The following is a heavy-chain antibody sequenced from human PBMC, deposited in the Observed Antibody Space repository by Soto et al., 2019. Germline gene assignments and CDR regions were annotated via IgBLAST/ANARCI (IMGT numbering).Heavy chain of an antibody. Sequence: QVQLQESGPGPVKPSETLSLTCTVSGGSISAYYLIWIRQSAAKGLEWIGRVYVSGSTNYNPSLESRVTMSVDASKRQFSLNLNSVTAADAAVYYCATALPDYGDYYFDSWGQGTLVTVSS. D-gene: IGHD4-17*01. CDR1: GGSISAYY. CDR2: VYVSGST. CDR3: ATALPDYGDYYFDS. V-gene: IGHV4-4*07. J-gene: IGHJ4*02.